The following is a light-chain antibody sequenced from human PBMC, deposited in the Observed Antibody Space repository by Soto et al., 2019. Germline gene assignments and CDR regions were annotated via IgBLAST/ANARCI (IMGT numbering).Light chain of an antibody. CDR3: SSYTSSSTYV. Sequence: QSALTQPASVSGSPGQSIAISCTGTSSDVGGYNDVSWYQHHPGKAPTVMIYDVSNRPSGVSDRFSGSKSGNTASLTISGLQADDEADYYCSSYTSSSTYVFGTGTKVTVL. J-gene: IGLJ1*01. CDR1: SSDVGGYND. V-gene: IGLV2-14*03. CDR2: DVS.